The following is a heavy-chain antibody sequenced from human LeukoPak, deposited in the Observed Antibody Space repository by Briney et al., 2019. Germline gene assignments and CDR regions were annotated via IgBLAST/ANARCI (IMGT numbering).Heavy chain of an antibody. Sequence: GGSLRLSCAASGFTFNNYWMTWVRQAPGKGLEWVANIKQDGSEKYYVDSVKGRFTISRDNSKNTLYLQMNSLRAEDTAVYFCAKAGSSSWYFDAFDIWGQGTMVTVSS. CDR2: IKQDGSEK. J-gene: IGHJ3*02. D-gene: IGHD6-13*01. CDR1: GFTFNNYW. V-gene: IGHV3-7*01. CDR3: AKAGSSSWYFDAFDI.